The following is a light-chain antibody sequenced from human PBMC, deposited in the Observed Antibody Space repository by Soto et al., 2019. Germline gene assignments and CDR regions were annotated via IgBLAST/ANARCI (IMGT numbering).Light chain of an antibody. CDR1: QSLLQSNGYNY. CDR3: MQSQQSPQT. J-gene: IGKJ1*01. CDR2: FGS. V-gene: IGKV2-28*01. Sequence: DLVLTQSPLSLPVTPGEPASISCSSSQSLLQSNGYNYLDWYLQKPGQSPQVLIYFGSYRASGVPDRFSGSGSGTDFTLKIRRVEAEDVGVYYCMQSQQSPQTFGQGTKVEI.